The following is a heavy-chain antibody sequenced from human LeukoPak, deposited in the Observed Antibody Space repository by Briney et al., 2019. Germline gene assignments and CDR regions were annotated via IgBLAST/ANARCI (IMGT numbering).Heavy chain of an antibody. CDR3: ARDPYYYYGMDV. CDR2: INRDGSIT. J-gene: IGHJ6*02. CDR1: GFTFSTYW. V-gene: IGHV3-74*01. Sequence: GGSLRLSCAGTGFTFSTYWMHWVRQAPGKGLLWVARINRDGSITDYADSVKGRFTISRDNAKNTLYVHMDSLRAEDTAVYYCARDPYYYYGMDVWGQGTTVTVSS.